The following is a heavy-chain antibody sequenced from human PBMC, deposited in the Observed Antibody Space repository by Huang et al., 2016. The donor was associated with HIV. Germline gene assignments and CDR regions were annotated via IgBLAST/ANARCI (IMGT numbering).Heavy chain of an antibody. J-gene: IGHJ3*02. CDR3: ARLGYHNDGRGFSNAFDI. CDR2: ITEGSSFM. V-gene: IGHV3-21*06. D-gene: IGHD3-22*01. Sequence: EVQLVESGGGLVKPGGSLRLSCEATGFRFSSYSMNWVRQAPGKGLEWVLSITEGSSFMNYADSLKGRFTVSRDNGKNSLYLQIDNLRAEDTAIYYCARLGYHNDGRGFSNAFDIWGPGTVVTVFS. CDR1: GFRFSSYS.